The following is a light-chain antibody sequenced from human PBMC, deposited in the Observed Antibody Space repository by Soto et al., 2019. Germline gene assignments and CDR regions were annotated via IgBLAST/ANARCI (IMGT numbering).Light chain of an antibody. J-gene: IGLJ3*02. CDR2: EAS. CDR3: SSDTSSYTSSHTWV. Sequence: QSALTQPPSVSGSPGQSVTISCTGTSRDVGTYNRVSWFQQPPGTAPKLIIYEASNRPSGVPDRFSGSKSGNTASLSISGLRAEDEADYYCSSDTSSYTSSHTWVFGGGTKRTVL. V-gene: IGLV2-18*02. CDR1: SRDVGTYNR.